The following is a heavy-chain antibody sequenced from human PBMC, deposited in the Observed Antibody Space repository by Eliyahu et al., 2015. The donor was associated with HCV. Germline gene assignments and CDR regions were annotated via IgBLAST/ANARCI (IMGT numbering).Heavy chain of an antibody. J-gene: IGHJ6*02. CDR3: ARHEGIAARLGYYGMDV. CDR2: IYYSGST. V-gene: IGHV4-59*08. D-gene: IGHD6-6*01. Sequence: QVQLQESGPGLVKPSETLSLTCTVSGGSISXYYWSWIRQPPGKGLEWIGYIYYSGSTNYNPSLKSRVTISVDTSKNQFSLKLSSVTAADTAVYYCARHEGIAARLGYYGMDVWGQGTTVTVSS. CDR1: GGSISXYY.